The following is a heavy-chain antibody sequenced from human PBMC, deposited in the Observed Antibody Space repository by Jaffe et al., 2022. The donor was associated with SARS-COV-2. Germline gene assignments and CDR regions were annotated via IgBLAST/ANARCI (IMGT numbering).Heavy chain of an antibody. CDR1: GFTFTNAW. V-gene: IGHV3-15*01. J-gene: IGHJ5*02. CDR3: TSRNH. CDR2: IKSKSDGGAT. Sequence: EVQLVESGGGLVKPGGSLRLSCVASGFTFTNAWMSWVRQAPGKGLEWVGRIKSKSDGGATDYAAPVKGRFTIARDDSANTLYLQMNSLKIEDRALYYCTSRNHWGQGTLVTVSS.